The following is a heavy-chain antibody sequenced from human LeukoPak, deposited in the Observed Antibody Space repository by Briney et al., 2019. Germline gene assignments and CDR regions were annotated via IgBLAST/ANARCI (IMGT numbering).Heavy chain of an antibody. CDR2: IYYSGST. J-gene: IGHJ3*02. CDR1: GGSISNYY. D-gene: IGHD4-17*01. Sequence: SSETLSLTCTVSGGSISNYYWSWIRQPPGKGLEWIGYIYYSGSTNYNPSLKSRVTISVDTSKNQFSLKLTSVTAADTAVYYCASRTHGDYEDAFDIWGQGTMVTVSS. V-gene: IGHV4-59*08. CDR3: ASRTHGDYEDAFDI.